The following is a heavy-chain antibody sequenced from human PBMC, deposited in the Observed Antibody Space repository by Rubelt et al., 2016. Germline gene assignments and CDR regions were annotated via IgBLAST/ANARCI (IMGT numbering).Heavy chain of an antibody. V-gene: IGHV4-31*03. CDR1: GGSISSGGYY. Sequence: KPSQTLSLTCTVSGGSISSGGYYWSWIRQHPGKGLEWIGYTYYSGSTYYNPSLKSRVTISVDTSKNQFSLKLSSVTAADTAVYYCARNWGYYYQMDVWGKGTTVTVSS. D-gene: IGHD7-27*01. CDR3: ARNWGYYYQMDV. J-gene: IGHJ6*03. CDR2: TYYSGST.